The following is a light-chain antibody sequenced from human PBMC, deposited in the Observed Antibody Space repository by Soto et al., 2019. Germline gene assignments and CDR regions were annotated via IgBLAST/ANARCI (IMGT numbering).Light chain of an antibody. CDR1: SSDVGSYNL. V-gene: IGLV2-23*02. CDR2: EVS. Sequence: QSVLTQPASVSGSPGQSITISCTGTSSDVGSYNLVSWYQQHPGKAPKLMIYEVSKRPSGVSNRFSGSKSGNTASLTLSGLQAEDEADYYCCSYAGSSTFSFGTGTKVTVL. J-gene: IGLJ1*01. CDR3: CSYAGSSTFS.